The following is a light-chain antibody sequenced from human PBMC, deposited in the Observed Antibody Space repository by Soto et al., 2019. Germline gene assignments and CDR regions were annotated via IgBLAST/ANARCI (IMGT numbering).Light chain of an antibody. CDR3: QSYYRSLSVLV. V-gene: IGLV1-40*01. J-gene: IGLJ2*01. CDR2: ANS. CDR1: SSNIGAHYD. Sequence: QSVLTQPPSVSGAPGQTVTISCTGTSSNIGAHYDVHWYQQFTGKAPKLLIYANSNRPSGVPDRFSGSQSGTSASLAITGLQAEEEADYYCQSYYRSLSVLVFGGGTKLTVL.